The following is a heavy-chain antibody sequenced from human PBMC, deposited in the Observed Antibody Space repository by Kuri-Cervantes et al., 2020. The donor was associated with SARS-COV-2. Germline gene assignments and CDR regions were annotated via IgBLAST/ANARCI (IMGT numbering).Heavy chain of an antibody. V-gene: IGHV6-1*01. Sequence: SETLSLTCAISGDSVSSTSAAWNWIRQSPSRGLEWLGGTYHRSKWYNEYAVSVKSRITINPDTSKNQFSLQLNFVTPEDTAVYYCARAPDGYCSGGSCYSGYFQHWGQGTLVTVSS. CDR3: ARAPDGYCSGGSCYSGYFQH. J-gene: IGHJ1*01. D-gene: IGHD2-15*01. CDR1: GDSVSSTSAA. CDR2: TYHRSKWYN.